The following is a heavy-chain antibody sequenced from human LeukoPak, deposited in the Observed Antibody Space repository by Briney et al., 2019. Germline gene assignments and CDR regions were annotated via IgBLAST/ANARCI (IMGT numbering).Heavy chain of an antibody. Sequence: SETLSLTCTVSGGSISSGSYYWSWLRQPAGTGLEWIGRIYTSGSTNYNPSLKSRVTISVDTSKNQFSLKLSSVTAADTAVYYCAREVVVTAFVDYWGQGTLGTVSS. CDR2: IYTSGST. V-gene: IGHV4-61*02. J-gene: IGHJ4*02. CDR3: AREVVVTAFVDY. D-gene: IGHD2-21*02. CDR1: GGSISSGSYY.